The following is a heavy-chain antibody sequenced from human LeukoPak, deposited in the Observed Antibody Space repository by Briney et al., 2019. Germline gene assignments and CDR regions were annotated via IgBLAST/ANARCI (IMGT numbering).Heavy chain of an antibody. J-gene: IGHJ3*01. V-gene: IGHV3-30-3*01. D-gene: IGHD3-3*01. CDR2: ISYDGSNK. CDR1: GFVFSGHA. CDR3: ARESGWGLPHTFDF. Sequence: PGRSLRLSCAATGFVFSGHAMHWVRQAPGKGLEWVAVISYDGSNKYYADSVKGRFTISRDNSKNTLYLQMSSLRAEDTAVYYCARESGWGLPHTFDFWGQGTMVTVSS.